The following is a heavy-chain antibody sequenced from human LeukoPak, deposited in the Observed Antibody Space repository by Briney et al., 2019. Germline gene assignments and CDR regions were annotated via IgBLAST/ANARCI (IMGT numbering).Heavy chain of an antibody. Sequence: SETLSLTCTVSGGSISSSSYHWGWIRQPPGKGLEWIGNMYYSGSTYYNPSLKSRVTLSVDTSKNQFSLKMSSVCAADTALYYCARLYGSTLYFDYWGQGTLVTVSS. CDR1: GGSISSSSYH. V-gene: IGHV4-39*01. CDR2: MYYSGST. J-gene: IGHJ4*02. CDR3: ARLYGSTLYFDY. D-gene: IGHD2-15*01.